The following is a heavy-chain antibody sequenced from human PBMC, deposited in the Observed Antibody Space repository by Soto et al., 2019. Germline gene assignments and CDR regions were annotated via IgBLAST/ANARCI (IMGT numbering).Heavy chain of an antibody. CDR2: INYSGST. V-gene: IGHV4-59*02. CDR1: GGSVSNYY. Sequence: QVSLQESGPGLVKPSETLSLTCTVSGGSVSNYYWTWIRQPPGKGLEWISYINYSGSTDHSPSLTSRGTISLDTPKKKFSVRLNTVTAADTAVYYCGRLAPRYRIRVYNFYSLDLWGQGTTVIVSS. J-gene: IGHJ6*02. CDR3: GRLAPRYRIRVYNFYSLDL. D-gene: IGHD1-20*01.